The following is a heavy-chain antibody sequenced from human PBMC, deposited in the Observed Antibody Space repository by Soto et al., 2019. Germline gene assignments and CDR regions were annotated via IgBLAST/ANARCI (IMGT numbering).Heavy chain of an antibody. V-gene: IGHV4-4*02. J-gene: IGHJ4*02. CDR2: TYHSGST. Sequence: QVQLQESGPGLVKPSGTLSLTCAVSGGSISSSNWWSWVRQPPGKGLEWIGETYHSGSTNYNPSLKSRVTISVDKSKNQFSLKLSSVTAADTAVYYCARSEVVAATAITFDYWGQGTLVTVSS. D-gene: IGHD2-15*01. CDR1: GGSISSSNW. CDR3: ARSEVVAATAITFDY.